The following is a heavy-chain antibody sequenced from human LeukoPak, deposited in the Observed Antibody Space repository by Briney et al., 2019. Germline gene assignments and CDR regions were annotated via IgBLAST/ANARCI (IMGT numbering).Heavy chain of an antibody. CDR1: GFTFDDYA. CDR2: ISWNSGSI. D-gene: IGHD2-21*01. J-gene: IGHJ4*02. CDR3: LSHNY. Sequence: GGSLRLSCAASGFTFDDYAMHWVRQAPGKGLEWVSRISWNSGSIGYADSVKGRFTISRDNAKNSLYLQMNSLRAEDTALYYCLSHNYWGQGTLVTVSS. V-gene: IGHV3-9*01.